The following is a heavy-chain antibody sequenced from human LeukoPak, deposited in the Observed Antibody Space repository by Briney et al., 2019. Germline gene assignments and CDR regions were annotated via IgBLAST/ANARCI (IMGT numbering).Heavy chain of an antibody. Sequence: GESLKISRKGSGYSFTSYWIGWVRQMPGKGLEYMGIIYPGDSDTRYSPSFQGQITISADKSISTAYLQWSSLKASDTAMYYCATLYSSTWPIYWGQGTLVTVSS. CDR2: IYPGDSDT. V-gene: IGHV5-51*01. CDR1: GYSFTSYW. D-gene: IGHD6-13*01. CDR3: ATLYSSTWPIY. J-gene: IGHJ4*02.